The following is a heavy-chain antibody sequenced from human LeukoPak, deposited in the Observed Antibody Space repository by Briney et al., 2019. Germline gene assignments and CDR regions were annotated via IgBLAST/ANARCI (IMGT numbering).Heavy chain of an antibody. V-gene: IGHV3-33*01. CDR2: IWYDGSNK. CDR3: ARDGTIVVVPAAAPDY. J-gene: IGHJ4*02. D-gene: IGHD2-2*01. Sequence: PGGSLRLSCAASGFTFSRYGMHWVRQGPGEGLERVAVIWYDGSNKYYADSVKGRFTISRDNSKNTLYLQMNSLRAEDTAVYYCARDGTIVVVPAAAPDYWGQGTLVTVSS. CDR1: GFTFSRYG.